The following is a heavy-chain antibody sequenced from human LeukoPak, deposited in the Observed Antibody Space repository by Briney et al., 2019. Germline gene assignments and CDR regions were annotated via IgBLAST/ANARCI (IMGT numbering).Heavy chain of an antibody. CDR2: IYSSGST. CDR1: GASISGSGYY. J-gene: IGHJ4*02. V-gene: IGHV4-39*01. CDR3: ARRQMARLGELSLYLFYYFDY. D-gene: IGHD3-16*02. Sequence: PSETLSLTCAVSGASISGSGYYWGWIRQPPGKGLEWIGNIYSSGSTYYNASLQSRVTISIDTSKNQFSLRLNSVTAADTAVYYCARRQMARLGELSLYLFYYFDYWGQGTLVTVSS.